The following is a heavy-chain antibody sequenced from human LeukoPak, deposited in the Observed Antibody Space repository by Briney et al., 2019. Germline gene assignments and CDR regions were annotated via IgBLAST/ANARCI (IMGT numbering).Heavy chain of an antibody. CDR3: ARRLAVAGTDDAFDI. Sequence: SETLSLTCAVYGGSFSGYYWSWIRQPPGKGLEWIGSIYYSGSTYYNPSLKSRVTISVDTSKNQFSLKLSSVTAADTAVYYCARRLAVAGTDDAFDIWGQGTMVTVSS. J-gene: IGHJ3*02. V-gene: IGHV4-34*01. CDR2: IYYSGST. D-gene: IGHD6-19*01. CDR1: GGSFSGYY.